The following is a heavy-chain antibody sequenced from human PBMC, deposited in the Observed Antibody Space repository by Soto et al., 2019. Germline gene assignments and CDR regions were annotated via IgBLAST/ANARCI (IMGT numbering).Heavy chain of an antibody. V-gene: IGHV3-15*07. CDR1: GFTFSNAW. CDR3: TTGYSYGLASDYFQH. J-gene: IGHJ1*01. Sequence: GGSLRLSCAASGFTFSNAWMNWVRQAPGKGLEWVGRIKSKTDGGTTDYAAPVKGRFTISRDDSKNTLYLQMNSLKTEDTAVYYCTTGYSYGLASDYFQHWGQGTLVTVSS. D-gene: IGHD5-18*01. CDR2: IKSKTDGGTT.